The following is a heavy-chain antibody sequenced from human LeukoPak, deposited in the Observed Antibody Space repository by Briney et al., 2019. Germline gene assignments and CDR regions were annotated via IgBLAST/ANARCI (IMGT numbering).Heavy chain of an antibody. CDR2: VYSGGST. Sequence: GGLRLSCAASGFTVSSNYMSWVRQAPGKGLEWVSVVYSGGSTYYADSVKGRFTISRDNSKNTLYLQMNSLRAEDTAVYYCAREHYFYHMDGWGEGTTVTVSS. V-gene: IGHV3-66*01. CDR3: AREHYFYHMDG. CDR1: GFTVSSNY. J-gene: IGHJ6*03.